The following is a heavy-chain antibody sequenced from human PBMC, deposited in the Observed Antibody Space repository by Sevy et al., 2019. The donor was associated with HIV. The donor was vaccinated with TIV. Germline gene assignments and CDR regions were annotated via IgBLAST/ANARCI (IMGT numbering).Heavy chain of an antibody. D-gene: IGHD2-15*01. CDR3: ARDEVVVAATHYYYYGMDV. CDR1: GFTVSSNY. V-gene: IGHV3-53*01. J-gene: IGHJ6*02. Sequence: GGSLRLSCAASGFTVSSNYMSWVRQAPGKGLEWVSVIYSGGSTNYADSVKGRFTISRDNSKNTLYLQMNSLRAEDPAVYYCARDEVVVAATHYYYYGMDVWGQGTTVTVSS. CDR2: IYSGGST.